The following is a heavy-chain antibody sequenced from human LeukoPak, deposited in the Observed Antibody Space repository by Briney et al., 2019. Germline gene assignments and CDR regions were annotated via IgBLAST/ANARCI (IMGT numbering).Heavy chain of an antibody. CDR3: ARRDFYYYYMDV. Sequence: SETLSLTCNVSGSSISSYYWSWIRQPPGKGLEWIGYIFTSGSAYYNPSLNSRATISVDTSKNQFSLKLSPVTAADTAMYYCARRDFYYYYMDVWGKGTTVTVSS. J-gene: IGHJ6*03. CDR1: GSSISSYY. CDR2: IFTSGSA. V-gene: IGHV4-4*09.